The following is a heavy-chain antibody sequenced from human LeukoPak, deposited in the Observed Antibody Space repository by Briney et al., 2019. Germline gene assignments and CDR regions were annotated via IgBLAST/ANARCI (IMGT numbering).Heavy chain of an antibody. J-gene: IGHJ4*02. CDR2: ISWNSGSI. V-gene: IGHV3-9*01. CDR3: AKDKEQWLPRTALDY. Sequence: GGSLRLSCAASGFTFDDYAMHWVRQAPGKGLEWVSGISWNSGSIGYADSVKGRFTISRDNAKNSLYLQMNSLRAEDTALYYCAKDKEQWLPRTALDYWGQGTLVTVSS. D-gene: IGHD6-19*01. CDR1: GFTFDDYA.